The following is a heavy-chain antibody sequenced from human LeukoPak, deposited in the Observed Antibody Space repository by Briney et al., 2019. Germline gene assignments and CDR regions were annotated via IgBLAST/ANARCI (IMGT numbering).Heavy chain of an antibody. D-gene: IGHD6-6*01. V-gene: IGHV4-39*07. CDR3: ARLFSSSSGRAFDV. J-gene: IGHJ3*01. CDR1: GGSISISSYY. Sequence: PSETLSLTCTVSGGSISISSYYWGWIRQPPGKGLEWIGSIYYSGSTYYNPSLKSRVTISVDTSKNQFSLKLNSVTAADTAVYYCARLFSSSSGRAFDVWGQGTMVTVSS. CDR2: IYYSGST.